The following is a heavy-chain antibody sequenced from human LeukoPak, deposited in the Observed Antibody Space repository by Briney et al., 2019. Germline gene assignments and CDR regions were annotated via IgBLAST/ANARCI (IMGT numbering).Heavy chain of an antibody. J-gene: IGHJ4*02. D-gene: IGHD3-10*01. CDR2: IKEDGSEK. CDR1: GFTFSTHW. Sequence: PGGSLRLSCAASGFTFSTHWMSWVRQAPGKGLEWVANIKEDGSEKYYVDSVKGRFTISRDNAKNSLYLQMNSLRVEDTAVYYCARTIRGYWGQGTLVTVSS. CDR3: ARTIRGY. V-gene: IGHV3-7*01.